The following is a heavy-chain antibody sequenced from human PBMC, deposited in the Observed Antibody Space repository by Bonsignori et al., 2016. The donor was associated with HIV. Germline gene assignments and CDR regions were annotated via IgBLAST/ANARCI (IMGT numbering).Heavy chain of an antibody. J-gene: IGHJ4*02. CDR3: ARDRGMGLYLFDY. CDR2: INSDGSTT. Sequence: VRQAPGKGLVWVSRINSDGSTTSYADSVKGRFTISRDNAKNTLYLQMNSLRAEDTAVYYCARDRGMGLYLFDYWGQGTLVTVSS. V-gene: IGHV3-74*01. D-gene: IGHD3-10*01.